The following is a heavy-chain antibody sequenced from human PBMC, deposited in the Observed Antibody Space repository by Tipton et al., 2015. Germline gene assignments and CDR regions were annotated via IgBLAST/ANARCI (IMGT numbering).Heavy chain of an antibody. Sequence: SLRLSCEASVFSFSQYSMSWVRQAPGKGLEWVANIRQDGSEKYYVDSVKGRFTISRDNAKNSLFLQMNTLRVDDTAVYYCARGGVFSNNWYPFDSWGQGTLVTVFS. D-gene: IGHD6-13*01. CDR2: IRQDGSEK. J-gene: IGHJ4*02. CDR3: ARGGVFSNNWYPFDS. CDR1: VFSFSQYS. V-gene: IGHV3-7*05.